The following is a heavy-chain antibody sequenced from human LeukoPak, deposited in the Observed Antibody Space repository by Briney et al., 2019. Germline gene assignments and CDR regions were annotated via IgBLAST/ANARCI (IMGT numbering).Heavy chain of an antibody. J-gene: IGHJ3*02. V-gene: IGHV3-30-3*01. D-gene: IGHD3-22*01. CDR3: ARPITMIVVVNPGHAFDI. CDR2: ISYDGSNK. Sequence: PGRSLRLSCAASGFTFSSYAMPWVRQAPGKGLEWVAVISYDGSNKYYADSVKGRFTISRDNSKNTLYLQMNSLRAEDTAVYYCARPITMIVVVNPGHAFDIWGQGTMVTVSS. CDR1: GFTFSSYA.